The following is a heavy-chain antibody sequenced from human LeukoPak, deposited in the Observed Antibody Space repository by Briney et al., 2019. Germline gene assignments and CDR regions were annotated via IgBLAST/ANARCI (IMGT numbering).Heavy chain of an antibody. J-gene: IGHJ4*02. CDR3: ARRGSYYDSSVYYYFDY. CDR1: GGSISSYY. Sequence: SETPSLTCTVSGGSISSYYWSWIRQPPGKGLEWIGYIYYSGSTNYNPSLKSRVTMSVDTSKNQFSLRLTSVTAADTAVYYCARRGSYYDSSVYYYFDYWGQGTLVTVSS. CDR2: IYYSGST. D-gene: IGHD3-22*01. V-gene: IGHV4-59*08.